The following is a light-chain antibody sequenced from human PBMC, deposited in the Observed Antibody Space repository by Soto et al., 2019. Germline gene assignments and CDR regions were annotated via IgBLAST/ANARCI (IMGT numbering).Light chain of an antibody. V-gene: IGKV3-20*01. CDR2: GAF. J-gene: IGKJ4*01. CDR1: QTVTNKY. Sequence: IVLTQSPDTLSLSPGERATLSCRASQTVTNKYVAWFQQRPGLAPRLLLSGAFNRAAGVPDRFSGSGSGTDFTLAISRLEPEDSAVYYCHQYGGSPLTFGGGTKLEIK. CDR3: HQYGGSPLT.